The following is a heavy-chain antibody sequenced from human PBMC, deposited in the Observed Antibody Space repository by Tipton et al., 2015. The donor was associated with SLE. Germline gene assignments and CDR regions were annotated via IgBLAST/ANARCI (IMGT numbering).Heavy chain of an antibody. J-gene: IGHJ2*01. CDR3: ARGGRRPYWYFDL. Sequence: LSLTCTVSGGSISSGSYYWSWIRKPAGKGLEWIGHIYSNGSTHYNPSLKSRVTISVDTSKDQFSLKLSSVTAADTAVYYCARGGRRPYWYFDLWGRGTLVTVSS. CDR1: GGSISSGSYY. CDR2: IYSNGST. V-gene: IGHV4-61*09. D-gene: IGHD1-26*01.